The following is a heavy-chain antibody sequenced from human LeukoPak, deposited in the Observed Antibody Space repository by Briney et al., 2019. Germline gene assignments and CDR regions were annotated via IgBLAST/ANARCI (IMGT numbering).Heavy chain of an antibody. CDR2: INPNSGDA. V-gene: IGHV1-2*02. CDR3: ARASRELLTGFDY. J-gene: IGHJ4*02. D-gene: IGHD1-26*01. Sequence: ASVKVSCKASGYTFTGYYMHWVRQAPGQGLEWMGWINPNSGDANYAQKFQGRVTMTRDTSISTAYMELSRLRSDDTAVYYCARASRELLTGFDYWGQGTLVTVSS. CDR1: GYTFTGYY.